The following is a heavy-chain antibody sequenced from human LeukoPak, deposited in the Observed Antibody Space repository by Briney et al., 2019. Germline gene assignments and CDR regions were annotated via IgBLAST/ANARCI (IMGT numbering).Heavy chain of an antibody. J-gene: IGHJ4*02. Sequence: SETLSLTCTVSGGSISSSSYYWGWIRQPPGKGLEWIGSIYYSGSTYYNPSLKSRVTISVATSKTQFSLKLSSVTAADTAVYYCAREAVLLINCSSTSCYTGPFDYWGQGTLVTVSS. CDR1: GGSISSSSYY. V-gene: IGHV4-39*07. D-gene: IGHD2-2*02. CDR3: AREAVLLINCSSTSCYTGPFDY. CDR2: IYYSGST.